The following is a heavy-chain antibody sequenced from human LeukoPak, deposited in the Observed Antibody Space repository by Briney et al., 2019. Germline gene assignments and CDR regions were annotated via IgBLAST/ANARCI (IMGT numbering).Heavy chain of an antibody. CDR3: ARLQRGLLEWFPFDY. CDR2: INPDGDS. CDR1: GGSFSGYY. Sequence: PSETLTLTCAVYGGSFSGYYWSWIRQPPGKGLEWIGDINPDGDSNHNPSLKSRVTLSVDTSKDQFSLKLTSVTAADTAVYFCARLQRGLLEWFPFDYWGQGTLVTVSS. J-gene: IGHJ4*02. D-gene: IGHD3-3*01. V-gene: IGHV4-34*01.